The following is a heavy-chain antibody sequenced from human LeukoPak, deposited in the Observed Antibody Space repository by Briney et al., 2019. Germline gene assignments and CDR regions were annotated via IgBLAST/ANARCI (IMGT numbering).Heavy chain of an antibody. CDR2: ISSSGSTI. CDR3: AKDLTIVVVPAASAFDI. D-gene: IGHD2-2*01. CDR1: GFTFSSYE. J-gene: IGHJ3*02. V-gene: IGHV3-48*03. Sequence: GGSLRLSCAASGFTFSSYEMNWVRQAPGKGLEWVSYISSSGSTIYYADSVKGRFTISRDNSKNTLYLQMNSLRAEDTAVYYCAKDLTIVVVPAASAFDIWGQGTMVTVSS.